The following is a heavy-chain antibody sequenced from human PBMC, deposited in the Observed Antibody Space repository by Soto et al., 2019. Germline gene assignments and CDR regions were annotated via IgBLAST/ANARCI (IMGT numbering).Heavy chain of an antibody. CDR1: GFTFSSYA. J-gene: IGHJ4*02. V-gene: IGHV3-23*01. D-gene: IGHD3-10*01. Sequence: PGGSLRLSCAASGFTFSSYAMSWVRQAPGKGLEWVSAISGSGGSTYYADSVKGRFTISRDNSKNTLYLQMNSLRAEDTAVYYCAKGPSGESSGSNTFDYWGQGTLVTVSS. CDR2: ISGSGGST. CDR3: AKGPSGESSGSNTFDY.